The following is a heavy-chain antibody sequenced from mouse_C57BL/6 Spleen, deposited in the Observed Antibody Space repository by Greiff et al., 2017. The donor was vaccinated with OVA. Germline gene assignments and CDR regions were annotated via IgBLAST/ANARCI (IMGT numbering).Heavy chain of an antibody. J-gene: IGHJ1*03. CDR2: IDPSDSYT. CDR3: ARTRNYYRNFDV. D-gene: IGHD2-14*01. CDR1: GYTFTSYW. V-gene: IGHV1-69*01. Sequence: QVQLQQPGAELVMPGASVKLSCKASGYTFTSYWMHWVKQRPGQGLEWIGEIDPSDSYTNYNQKFKGKSTLTVDKSSSTAYMQLSSLTSEDSAVYNCARTRNYYRNFDVWGTGTTVTVSS.